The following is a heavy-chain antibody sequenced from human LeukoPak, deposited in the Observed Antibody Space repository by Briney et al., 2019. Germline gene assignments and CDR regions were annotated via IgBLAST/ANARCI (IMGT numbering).Heavy chain of an antibody. Sequence: PGGSLRLSCVASGSTVSSNYMSWVRQAPGKGLEWVSVIYSSGTTYYADSVKGRFTISRDNSKNTLYLQMNSLRAEDTAVYYCARSTPPIGRSTYYFDYWGQGTLVTVSS. CDR2: IYSSGTT. V-gene: IGHV3-53*01. CDR1: GSTVSSNY. CDR3: ARSTPPIGRSTYYFDY. D-gene: IGHD1-1*01. J-gene: IGHJ4*02.